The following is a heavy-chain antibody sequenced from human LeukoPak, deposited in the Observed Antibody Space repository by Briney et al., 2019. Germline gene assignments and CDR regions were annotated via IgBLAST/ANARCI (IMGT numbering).Heavy chain of an antibody. D-gene: IGHD6-6*01. J-gene: IGHJ6*02. CDR1: GGSISSSNW. V-gene: IGHV4-4*02. CDR3: ARASLDV. Sequence: PSGTLSLTCAVSGGSISSSNWWSWVRQPPGKGLEWIGEINHSGSTNYNPSLKSRVTISVDTSKNQFSLKLSSVTAADTAVYYCARASLDVWGQGTTVTVSS. CDR2: INHSGST.